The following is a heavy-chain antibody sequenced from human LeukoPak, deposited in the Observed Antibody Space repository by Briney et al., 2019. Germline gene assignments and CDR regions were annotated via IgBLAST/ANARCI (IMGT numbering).Heavy chain of an antibody. V-gene: IGHV3-7*01. CDR3: ARDLLYYYDSSGYPLDY. Sequence: GGSLRLSCAASGFRFSTYWMNWVRQAPGKGLEWLANINKDGSTINYIDSVRGRFTISRDNAKNLLYLQVNSLRAEDTAVYYCARDLLYYYDSSGYPLDYWGQGTLVTVSS. J-gene: IGHJ4*02. CDR2: INKDGSTI. CDR1: GFRFSTYW. D-gene: IGHD3-22*01.